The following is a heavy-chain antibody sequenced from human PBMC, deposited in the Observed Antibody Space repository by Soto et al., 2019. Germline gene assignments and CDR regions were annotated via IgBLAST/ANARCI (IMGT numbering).Heavy chain of an antibody. CDR3: ASSMGRGGNDY. Sequence: EVQLVESGGGLVQPGGSLRLSRAASGFTFSDYWMSWVRQAPGKGLECVANIKTDGSEKYYVDPVKGRFTISRDNAKNSLYLHMNSLRAEDTAVYYCASSMGRGGNDYWGQGTLVAVSS. D-gene: IGHD3-10*01. CDR2: IKTDGSEK. CDR1: GFTFSDYW. J-gene: IGHJ4*02. V-gene: IGHV3-7*05.